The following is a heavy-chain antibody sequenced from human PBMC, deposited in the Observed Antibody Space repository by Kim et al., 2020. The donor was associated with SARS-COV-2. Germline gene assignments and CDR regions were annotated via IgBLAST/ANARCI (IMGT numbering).Heavy chain of an antibody. J-gene: IGHJ4*02. V-gene: IGHV4-59*01. CDR3: AREIEGYSSSWYIDY. D-gene: IGHD6-13*01. Sequence: PSLKSRVTISVDTSKNQFSLKLSSVTAADTVVYYCAREIEGYSSSWYIDYWGQGTLVTVSS.